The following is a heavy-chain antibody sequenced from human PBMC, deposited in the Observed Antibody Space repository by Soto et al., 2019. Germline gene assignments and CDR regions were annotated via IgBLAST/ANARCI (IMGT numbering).Heavy chain of an antibody. CDR2: ISYDGSDK. D-gene: IGHD5-12*01. Sequence: GGSLRLSCAASGFTFRTYGIHWVRQAPGKGLEWVAVISYDGSDKYYADSVKGRFTISRDNSKNTLYLQMNSLRVEDTAVYYCAKAAMPATIMSHLDYWGQGALVTVS. J-gene: IGHJ4*02. V-gene: IGHV3-30*18. CDR1: GFTFRTYG. CDR3: AKAAMPATIMSHLDY.